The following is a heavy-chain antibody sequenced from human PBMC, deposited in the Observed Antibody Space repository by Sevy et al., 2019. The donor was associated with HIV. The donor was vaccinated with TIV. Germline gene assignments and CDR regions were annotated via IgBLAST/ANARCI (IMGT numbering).Heavy chain of an antibody. Sequence: GGSLRLSCAASGFTFSNAWMSWVRQAPGKGLEWVGRIKSKTDGGTTDYAAPVKGRFTISRDDSKNTLYLQMNSLKTEDPAVYYCTTDPGGGANRFYSWGQGTLVTVSS. CDR1: GFTFSNAW. CDR2: IKSKTDGGTT. CDR3: TTDPGGGANRFYS. J-gene: IGHJ4*02. V-gene: IGHV3-15*01. D-gene: IGHD3-16*01.